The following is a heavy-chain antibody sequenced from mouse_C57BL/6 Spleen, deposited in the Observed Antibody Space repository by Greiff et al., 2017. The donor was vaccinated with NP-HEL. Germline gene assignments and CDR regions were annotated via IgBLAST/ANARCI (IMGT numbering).Heavy chain of an antibody. Sequence: VQLQQSGAELVKPGASVKMSCKASGYTFTSYWITWVKQRPGQGLEWIGDIYPGSGSTNYNEKFKSKATLTVDTSSSTAYMQLSSLTSEVSAVYYCARSDGYYACFDYWGKGTTLTVSS. CDR3: ARSDGYYACFDY. CDR2: IYPGSGST. CDR1: GYTFTSYW. J-gene: IGHJ2*01. V-gene: IGHV1-55*01. D-gene: IGHD2-3*01.